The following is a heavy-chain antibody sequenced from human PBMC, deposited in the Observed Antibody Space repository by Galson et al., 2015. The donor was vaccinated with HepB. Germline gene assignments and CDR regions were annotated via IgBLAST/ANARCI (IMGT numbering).Heavy chain of an antibody. CDR3: ARDLKFGAYYYYYGMDV. CDR2: MNPNSGNT. CDR1: GYTFTSYD. D-gene: IGHD3-10*01. Sequence: SVKVSCKASGYTFTSYDINWVRQATGQGLEWMGWMNPNSGNTGYAQKFQGRVTMTRNTSISTAYMELSSLRSEDTAVYYCARDLKFGAYYYYYGMDVWGQGTTVTVSS. J-gene: IGHJ6*02. V-gene: IGHV1-8*01.